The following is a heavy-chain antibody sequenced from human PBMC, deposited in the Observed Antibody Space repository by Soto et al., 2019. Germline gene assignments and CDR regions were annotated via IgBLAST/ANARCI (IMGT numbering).Heavy chain of an antibody. V-gene: IGHV3-48*02. J-gene: IGHJ4*02. CDR3: ARETGLRSSGWSYYFDF. CDR1: GFTLSSYS. CDR2: ISGSGGTI. Sequence: EVQLVESGGGMVQPGGSLRVSCAASGFTLSSYSMHWVCRAPGKGLEWVSYISGSGGTIYYADSVKGRFTISRDNAKNSLSVQMNSLRDEDTAVYFCARETGLRSSGWSYYFDFWGQGTRVTVSS. D-gene: IGHD6-19*01.